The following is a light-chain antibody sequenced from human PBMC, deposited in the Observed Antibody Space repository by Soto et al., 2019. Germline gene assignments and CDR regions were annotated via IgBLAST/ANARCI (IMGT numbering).Light chain of an antibody. Sequence: IVLTQSPGTLSLSPWDRATLSCRASQSVSSYLAWYQQKPGQAPRLLIYDASDRATGIPARFSGSGSGTDFTLTISSLGPEDFAVYYCQQRSNWPHTFGGGTKVDIK. CDR1: QSVSSY. J-gene: IGKJ4*01. CDR3: QQRSNWPHT. V-gene: IGKV3-11*01. CDR2: DAS.